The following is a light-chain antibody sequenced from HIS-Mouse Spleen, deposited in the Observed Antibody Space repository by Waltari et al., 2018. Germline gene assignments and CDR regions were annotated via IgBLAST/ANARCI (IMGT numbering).Light chain of an antibody. CDR1: ALPKKY. CDR3: YSTDSSGNHPWV. Sequence: SYELTQPPSVSVSPGQTARITCSGDALPKKYAYWYQQQSGQAPVLVIYEDSKRPSWIPERFSGSSSGTMATLTISGAQVEDEADYYCYSTDSSGNHPWVFGVGTKLTVL. J-gene: IGLJ3*02. V-gene: IGLV3-10*01. CDR2: EDS.